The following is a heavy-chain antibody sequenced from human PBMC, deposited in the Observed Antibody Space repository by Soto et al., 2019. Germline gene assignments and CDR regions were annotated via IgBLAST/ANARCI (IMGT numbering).Heavy chain of an antibody. D-gene: IGHD4-17*01. V-gene: IGHV1-46*01. CDR3: ARSVPKKTAPIDY. CDR2: ITPSSGGT. J-gene: IGHJ4*02. CDR1: GYTFTSYY. Sequence: ASVKVSCKASGYTFTSYYLHWLRQARGQGLEWMGIITPSSGGTRFSQRFQDRVTMTRDTSTGTIYMDLRGLTFEDTAVYYCARSVPKKTAPIDYWGQGTLVTVSS.